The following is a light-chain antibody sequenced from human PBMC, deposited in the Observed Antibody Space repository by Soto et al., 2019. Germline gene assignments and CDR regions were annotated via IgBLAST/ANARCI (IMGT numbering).Light chain of an antibody. CDR3: QQFGNSRYT. V-gene: IGKV3-20*01. J-gene: IGKJ5*01. CDR1: QSLSSDY. CDR2: GAS. Sequence: EIVLTQSPGTLSLSPGERATLSCRASQSLSSDYLAWYQQIPGQAPRVVIYGASTRATGIPDRFSGSGSGTDFTLTISRLEPEDFEVYYCQQFGNSRYTFGQGTRLEIK.